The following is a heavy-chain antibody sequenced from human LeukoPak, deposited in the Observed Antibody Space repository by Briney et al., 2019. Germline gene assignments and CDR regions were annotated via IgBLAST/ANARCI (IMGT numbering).Heavy chain of an antibody. J-gene: IGHJ6*02. CDR1: GGSFTDYF. D-gene: IGHD3-22*01. CDR3: ARGRIAKIVVVHSFHYGMDV. Sequence: SETLSLTSDVSGGSFTDYFWTWIRQSPGKGLEWIGEINDYTANTNYNPSLNSRVSISLEKSKNQFSLELRSVTAADTAVYYCARGRIAKIVVVHSFHYGMDVWGQGTTVTVSS. CDR2: INDYTANT. V-gene: IGHV4-34*01.